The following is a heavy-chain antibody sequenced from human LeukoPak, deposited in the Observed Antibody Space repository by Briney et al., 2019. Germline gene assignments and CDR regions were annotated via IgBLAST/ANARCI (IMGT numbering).Heavy chain of an antibody. CDR3: ARDSSGYYHYYYFDY. D-gene: IGHD3-22*01. J-gene: IGHJ4*02. Sequence: GGSLRLSCAASGFTFSSYAMSWVRQAPGKGLEWVANIKQDGSEKYYVDSVKGRFTISRDNAKNSLYLQMNSLRAEDTAVYYCARDSSGYYHYYYFDYWGQGTLVTVSS. V-gene: IGHV3-7*01. CDR2: IKQDGSEK. CDR1: GFTFSSYA.